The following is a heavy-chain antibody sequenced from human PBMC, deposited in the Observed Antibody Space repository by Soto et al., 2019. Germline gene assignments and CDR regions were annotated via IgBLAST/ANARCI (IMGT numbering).Heavy chain of an antibody. J-gene: IGHJ6*03. CDR2: IYSGGST. Sequence: GGSLRLSCAASGFTVSSNYMSWVRQAPGKGLEWVSVIYSGGSTYYADSVKGRFTISRDNSKNTLYLQMNSLRAEDTAVYYCARHTVTTAYYYYYYMDVWGKGTTVTVSS. D-gene: IGHD4-17*01. V-gene: IGHV3-66*04. CDR1: GFTVSSNY. CDR3: ARHTVTTAYYYYYYMDV.